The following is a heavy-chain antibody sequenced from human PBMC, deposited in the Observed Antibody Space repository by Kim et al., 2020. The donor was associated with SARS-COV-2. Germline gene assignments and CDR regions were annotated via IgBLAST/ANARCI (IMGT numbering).Heavy chain of an antibody. CDR1: GGSISSYY. Sequence: SETLSLTCTVSGGSISSYYWSWIRQPPGKGLEWIGYIYYSGSTNYNPSLKSRVTISVDTSKNQFSLKLSSVTAADTAVYYCARHRGSYCSSTSCYQPANWFDPWGQGTLVTVSS. V-gene: IGHV4-59*08. CDR2: IYYSGST. D-gene: IGHD2-2*01. CDR3: ARHRGSYCSSTSCYQPANWFDP. J-gene: IGHJ5*02.